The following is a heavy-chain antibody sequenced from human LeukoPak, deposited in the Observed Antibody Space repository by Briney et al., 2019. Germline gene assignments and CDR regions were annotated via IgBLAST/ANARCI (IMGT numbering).Heavy chain of an antibody. D-gene: IGHD2-2*01. Sequence: SETLSLTCTVSGGSISSYYWSWIRQPAGKGLEWIGRIYTSGNTNYNPSLKSRVTMSVDTSKNQFSLKLSSVTAADTAVYYCARDLPPLTLPTVPTNWFDPWGQGTLVTVSS. CDR1: GGSISSYY. CDR3: ARDLPPLTLPTVPTNWFDP. CDR2: IYTSGNT. J-gene: IGHJ5*02. V-gene: IGHV4-4*07.